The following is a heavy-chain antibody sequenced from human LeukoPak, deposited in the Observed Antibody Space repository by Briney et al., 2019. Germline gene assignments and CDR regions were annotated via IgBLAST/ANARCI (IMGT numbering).Heavy chain of an antibody. D-gene: IGHD3-10*02. CDR3: AELGITMIGGV. CDR1: GFTFSRYW. J-gene: IGHJ6*04. Sequence: GSLRLSCAAAGFTFSRYWMSWVRQAPGKGLEWVSYISSSGSTIYYADSVKGRFTISRDNAKNSLYLQMNSLRAEDTAVYYCAELGITMIGGVWGEGNTVTISS. V-gene: IGHV3-48*04. CDR2: ISSSGSTI.